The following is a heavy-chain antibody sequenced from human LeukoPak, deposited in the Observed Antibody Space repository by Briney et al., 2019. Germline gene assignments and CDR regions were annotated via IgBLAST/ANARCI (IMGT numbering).Heavy chain of an antibody. CDR2: ISWNSGSI. CDR1: GFTFDDYA. CDR3: AKDKGQQLVRGDNWFDP. Sequence: GGSLRLSCAASGFTFDDYAMHWVRQAPGKGLEWVSGISWNSGSIGYADSVKGRFTISRDNAKNSLYLQMNSLRAEDTALYYCAKDKGQQLVRGDNWFDPWGQGTLVTVSS. V-gene: IGHV3-9*01. D-gene: IGHD6-13*01. J-gene: IGHJ5*02.